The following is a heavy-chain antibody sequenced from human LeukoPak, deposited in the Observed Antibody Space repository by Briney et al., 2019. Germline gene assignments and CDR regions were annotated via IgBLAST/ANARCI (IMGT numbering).Heavy chain of an antibody. CDR1: GFTFSDYY. D-gene: IGHD2-21*02. Sequence: PGGSLRLSCAASGFTFSDYYMSWIRQAPGKGLEWVSYISSSGSTIYYADSVKGRFTISRDNAKNSLYLQMNSLRAEDTALYYCAKPAVRVVVTAPPDYWGQGTLVTVSS. J-gene: IGHJ4*02. V-gene: IGHV3-11*01. CDR3: AKPAVRVVVTAPPDY. CDR2: ISSSGSTI.